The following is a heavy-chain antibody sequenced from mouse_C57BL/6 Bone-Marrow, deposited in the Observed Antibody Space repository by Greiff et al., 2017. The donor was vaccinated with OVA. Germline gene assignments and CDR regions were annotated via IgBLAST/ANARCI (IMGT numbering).Heavy chain of an antibody. CDR3: VEHWGAY. CDR1: GFSFNTYA. J-gene: IGHJ3*01. V-gene: IGHV10-1*01. CDR2: IRSKSNNYAT. Sequence: EVHLVESGGGLVQPKGSLKLSCAASGFSFNTYAMNWVRQAPGKGLEWVARIRSKSNNYATYYADSMKDRFTISRDDSESMLYLQMNNLKTEDTAMYYCVEHWGAYWGQGTLVTVSA.